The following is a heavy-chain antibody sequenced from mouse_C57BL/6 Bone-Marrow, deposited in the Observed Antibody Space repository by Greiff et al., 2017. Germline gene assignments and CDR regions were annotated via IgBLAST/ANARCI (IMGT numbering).Heavy chain of an antibody. V-gene: IGHV1-50*01. CDR2: IDPSDSCT. CDR3: ARSTGYVDYFDY. D-gene: IGHD3-2*02. J-gene: IGHJ2*01. CDR1: GYTFTSYW. Sequence: QVQLKQPGAELVKPGASVKLSCKASGYTFTSYWMQWVKQRPGQGLEWIGEIDPSDSCTNYNQKFTGKASLTVDTSASTAYMQLSSLPSEDSAVYYCARSTGYVDYFDYWGQGTTLTVSS.